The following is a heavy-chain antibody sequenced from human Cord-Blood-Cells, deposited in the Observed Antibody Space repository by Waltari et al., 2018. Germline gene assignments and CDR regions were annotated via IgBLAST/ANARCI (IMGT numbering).Heavy chain of an antibody. J-gene: IGHJ4*02. Sequence: QVQLVQSGAEVKKPGASVKVSCKASGYTFTGYYMHWVRQAPGQGLEWMGWVNPNSGGTNYAQKFKGRVTMTRDTSISTAYMELSRLRSDDTAVYYCARVRVEMATILGYWGQGTLVTVSS. CDR3: ARVRVEMATILGY. D-gene: IGHD5-12*01. CDR2: VNPNSGGT. CDR1: GYTFTGYY. V-gene: IGHV1-2*02.